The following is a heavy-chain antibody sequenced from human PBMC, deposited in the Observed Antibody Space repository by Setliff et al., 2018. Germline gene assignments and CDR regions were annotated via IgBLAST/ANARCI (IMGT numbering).Heavy chain of an antibody. V-gene: IGHV3-33*08. Sequence: GGSLRLSCAASGFTFSNYRMHWVRQAPGKGLEWVAVIWHDGGNKYHADSVKGRFTISRDNSKNTLYLQMNSLRPEDTAVYYCARTCSGSGCYAGLGSWGQGTPVTVSS. CDR2: IWHDGGNK. CDR3: ARTCSGSGCYAGLGS. D-gene: IGHD2-15*01. CDR1: GFTFSNYR. J-gene: IGHJ5*02.